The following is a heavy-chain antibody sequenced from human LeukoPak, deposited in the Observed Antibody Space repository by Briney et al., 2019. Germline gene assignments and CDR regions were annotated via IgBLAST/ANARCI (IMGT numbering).Heavy chain of an antibody. Sequence: GGSLRLSCAASGFTFSSYWMSWVRQAPGMGLEWVANIKQDGSEKYYVDSVKGRFTISRDNAKNSLYLQMNSLRAEDTAVYYCATRPPTYYYDSSGYYYDWGQGTLVTVSS. D-gene: IGHD3-22*01. CDR3: ATRPPTYYYDSSGYYYD. CDR2: IKQDGSEK. V-gene: IGHV3-7*01. CDR1: GFTFSSYW. J-gene: IGHJ4*02.